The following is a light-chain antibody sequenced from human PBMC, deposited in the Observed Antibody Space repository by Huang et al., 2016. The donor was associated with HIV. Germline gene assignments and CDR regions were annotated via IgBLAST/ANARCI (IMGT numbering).Light chain of an antibody. V-gene: IGKV1-5*03. CDR1: QSVSTR. CDR3: QQYNTFT. Sequence: DIQMTQSPSTLSAAIGDRVTITCRASQSVSTRLAWYQRKPGKAPRLLIREASSLESGVPSRFSGSGSGTEFTLTISSLQPDDSATYSCQQYNTFTFGPGTKVDI. CDR2: EAS. J-gene: IGKJ3*01.